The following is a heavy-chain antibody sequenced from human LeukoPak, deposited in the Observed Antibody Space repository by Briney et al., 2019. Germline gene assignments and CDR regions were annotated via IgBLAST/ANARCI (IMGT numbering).Heavy chain of an antibody. D-gene: IGHD1-1*01. V-gene: IGHV4-4*09. Sequence: SETLSFTCTVSGGSISSYYWSWIRQPPGKGLEWIGYIYTSGSTNYNPSLKSRVTISLDTSKNQFSLKLSSVTAADTAVYYCARSPNWNDVLPHDYWGQGTLVTVSS. CDR2: IYTSGST. J-gene: IGHJ4*02. CDR1: GGSISSYY. CDR3: ARSPNWNDVLPHDY.